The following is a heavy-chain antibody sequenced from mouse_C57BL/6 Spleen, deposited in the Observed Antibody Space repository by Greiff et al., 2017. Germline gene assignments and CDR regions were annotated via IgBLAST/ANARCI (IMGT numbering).Heavy chain of an antibody. J-gene: IGHJ1*03. V-gene: IGHV3-6*01. CDR3: AREGYSNFDWYFDV. D-gene: IGHD2-5*01. Sequence: EVQLQQSGPGLVKPSQSLSLTCSVTGYSITSGYYWNWIRQFPGNKLEWMGYISYDGSNNYNPSLKNRISITRDTSKNQFFLKLNSVTTEDTATYYCAREGYSNFDWYFDVWGTGTTVTVSS. CDR2: ISYDGSN. CDR1: GYSITSGYY.